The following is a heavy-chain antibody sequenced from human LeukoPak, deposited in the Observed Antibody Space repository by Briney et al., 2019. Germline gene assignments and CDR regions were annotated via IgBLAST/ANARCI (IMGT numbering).Heavy chain of an antibody. V-gene: IGHV1-69*06. CDR1: GGTFSSYA. J-gene: IGHJ3*02. Sequence: ASVKVSCKASGGTFSSYAISWVRQAPGQGLEWMGGIIPIFGTANYAQKFQGRVTVTADKSTSTAYMELSSLISKDTAVYYCARGLSYSTSWYQLSPKDAFDIWGQGTMVTVSS. CDR2: IIPIFGTA. D-gene: IGHD6-13*01. CDR3: ARGLSYSTSWYQLSPKDAFDI.